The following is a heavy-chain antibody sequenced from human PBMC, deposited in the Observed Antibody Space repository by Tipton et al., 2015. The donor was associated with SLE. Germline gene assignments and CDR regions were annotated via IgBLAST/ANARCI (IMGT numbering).Heavy chain of an antibody. D-gene: IGHD6-19*01. CDR3: AREGGSGWSY. CDR1: GGSFSGYY. Sequence: TLSLTCAVYGGSFSGYYWSWIRQPPGKGLEWIGEINHSGSTNYNPSLKSRVTISVDTSKNQFSLKLSSVTAADTAAYYCAREGGSGWSYWGQGTLVTVSS. CDR2: INHSGST. J-gene: IGHJ4*02. V-gene: IGHV4-34*01.